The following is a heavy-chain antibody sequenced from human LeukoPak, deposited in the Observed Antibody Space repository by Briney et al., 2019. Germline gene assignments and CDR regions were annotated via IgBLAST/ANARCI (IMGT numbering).Heavy chain of an antibody. Sequence: GGSLRLSCAASGFTVSSNHMSSVRQAPGKGLEWVSLIYSGGGTYYADSVKGRFTISRDNSKNTLYLQMNSLRAEDTAGYYCAKHWNYDILTGYSPHFDYWGQGTLVTVSS. J-gene: IGHJ4*02. V-gene: IGHV3-66*04. CDR3: AKHWNYDILTGYSPHFDY. CDR1: GFTVSSNH. D-gene: IGHD3-9*01. CDR2: IYSGGGT.